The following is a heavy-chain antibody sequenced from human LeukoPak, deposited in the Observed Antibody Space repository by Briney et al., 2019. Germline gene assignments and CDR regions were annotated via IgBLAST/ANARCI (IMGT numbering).Heavy chain of an antibody. Sequence: GGSLRLSCAASGFTFSSHWMHWVRQAPGKGLVWVSRIKGDGSHTNYADSVKGRFTISRDNAKNTLSLQMNSLRAEDTAVYYCARGSGIITGIDEWGQGTLVTVSS. J-gene: IGHJ4*02. V-gene: IGHV3-74*01. D-gene: IGHD6-25*01. CDR3: ARGSGIITGIDE. CDR2: IKGDGSHT. CDR1: GFTFSSHW.